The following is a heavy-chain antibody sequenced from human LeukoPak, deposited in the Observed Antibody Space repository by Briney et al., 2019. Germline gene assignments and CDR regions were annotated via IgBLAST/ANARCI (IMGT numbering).Heavy chain of an antibody. D-gene: IGHD2-2*01. CDR3: ARTHCSSTSCYADYYYYYMDV. J-gene: IGHJ6*03. CDR1: GGTFSSYA. V-gene: IGHV1-69*05. Sequence: SVKVSCKASGGTFSSYAISWVRQAPGQGLEWMGRIIPIFGTANYAQKFQGRVTITTDDSTSTVYMELSSLRSEDTAVYYCARTHCSSTSCYADYYYYYMDVWGKGTTVTVSS. CDR2: IIPIFGTA.